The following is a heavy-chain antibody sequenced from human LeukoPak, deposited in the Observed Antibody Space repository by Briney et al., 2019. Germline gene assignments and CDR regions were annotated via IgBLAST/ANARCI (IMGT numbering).Heavy chain of an antibody. CDR2: ISAYNGNT. CDR1: GYTFTSYN. Sequence: ASVKVSCKASGYTFTSYNINWVRQAPGQGLEWMGWISAYNGNTNYVQKFKGRVTMTTDTSTSTAYMELRSLRSDDTAVYYCARDLNNYIRWFDPWGQGTLVTVSS. J-gene: IGHJ5*02. CDR3: ARDLNNYIRWFDP. D-gene: IGHD4-11*01. V-gene: IGHV1-18*01.